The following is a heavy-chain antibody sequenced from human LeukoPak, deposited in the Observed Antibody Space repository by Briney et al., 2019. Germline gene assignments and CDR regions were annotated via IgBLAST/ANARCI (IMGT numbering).Heavy chain of an antibody. V-gene: IGHV3-23*01. D-gene: IGHD3-3*01. Sequence: PGGSLRLSCAASGFTFSSYAMSWVRRAPGKGLEWVSAISGSGGSTYYADSVKGRFTISRDNSKNTLYLQMNSLRAEDTAVYYCAKVRNYVFWSGYCFDYWGQGTLVTVSS. J-gene: IGHJ4*02. CDR2: ISGSGGST. CDR3: AKVRNYVFWSGYCFDY. CDR1: GFTFSSYA.